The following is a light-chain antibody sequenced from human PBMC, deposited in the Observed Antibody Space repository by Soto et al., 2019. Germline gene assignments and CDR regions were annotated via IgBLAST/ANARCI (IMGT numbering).Light chain of an antibody. V-gene: IGKV3-20*01. CDR3: QKYGTSEII. J-gene: IGKJ5*01. Sequence: EIVLAQSPVSLSLSPGERATLSWRASQTLSNSFIAWYQQKPGQAPRLLIYDTSSRATGVPDRYSASGSGTDFTLTISRLEPEDFAVFFCQKYGTSEIIFGQGTRLEIK. CDR1: QTLSNSF. CDR2: DTS.